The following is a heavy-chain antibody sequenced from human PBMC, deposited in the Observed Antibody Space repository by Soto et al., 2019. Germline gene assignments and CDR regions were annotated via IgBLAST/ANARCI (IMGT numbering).Heavy chain of an antibody. CDR1: GDSVSSTSTA. V-gene: IGHV6-1*01. CDR3: ARGSYYSGWV. D-gene: IGHD6-19*01. J-gene: IGHJ4*02. Sequence: TLSLTCAISGDSVSSTSTAWSWIRQSPSRGLEWLGRTYYRSNWYTDYAVSVKSRITISPDTSKNQFSLQLNSVTPEDTAVYYCARGSYYSGWVWGQGTLVTVSS. CDR2: TYYRSNWYT.